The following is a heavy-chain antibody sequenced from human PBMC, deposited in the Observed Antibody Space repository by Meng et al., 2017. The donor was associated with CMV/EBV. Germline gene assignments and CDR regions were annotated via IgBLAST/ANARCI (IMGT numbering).Heavy chain of an antibody. CDR3: ARPDSSGYYDAFDI. J-gene: IGHJ3*02. CDR1: GYTFTSYD. D-gene: IGHD3-22*01. Sequence: ASVKVSCKASGYTFTSYDINWVRQATGQGLEWMGWISAYNGNTNYAQKLQGRVTMTTDTSTSTAYMELRSLRSDDTAVYYCARPDSSGYYDAFDIWGQGTMVTVSS. V-gene: IGHV1-18*01. CDR2: ISAYNGNT.